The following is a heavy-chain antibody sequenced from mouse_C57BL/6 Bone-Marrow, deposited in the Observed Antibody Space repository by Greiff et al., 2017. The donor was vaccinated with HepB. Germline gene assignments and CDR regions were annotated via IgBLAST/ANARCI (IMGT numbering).Heavy chain of an antibody. Sequence: EVKLMESGGGLVKPGGSLKLSCAASGFTFSSYAMSWVRQTPEKRLEWVATISDGGSYTYYPDNVKGRFTISRDNAKNNLYLQMSHLKSEDTAMYYCARESPYGSSLYYYAMDYWGQGTSVTVSS. V-gene: IGHV5-4*01. CDR1: GFTFSSYA. J-gene: IGHJ4*01. D-gene: IGHD1-1*01. CDR3: ARESPYGSSLYYYAMDY. CDR2: ISDGGSYT.